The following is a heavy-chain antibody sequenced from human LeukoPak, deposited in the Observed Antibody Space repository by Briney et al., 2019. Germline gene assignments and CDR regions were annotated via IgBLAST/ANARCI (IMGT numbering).Heavy chain of an antibody. V-gene: IGHV3-7*03. CDR1: GFTFSSYG. D-gene: IGHD2-8*01. CDR3: AKDRMNGYLDY. Sequence: GGSLRLSCAASGFTFSSYGMNWVRQAPGKGLEWVANIKQDGSEKYYVDSVKGRFTISRDNSKNTLYLQMNSLRAEDTAVYYCAKDRMNGYLDYWGQGTLVTVSS. CDR2: IKQDGSEK. J-gene: IGHJ4*02.